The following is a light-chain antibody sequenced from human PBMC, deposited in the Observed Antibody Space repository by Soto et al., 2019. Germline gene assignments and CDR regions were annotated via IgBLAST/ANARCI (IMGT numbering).Light chain of an antibody. CDR1: QSVSNDF. CDR3: QQYGSSPPRT. J-gene: IGKJ1*01. Sequence: EIVLTQSPSILSLSPGEKTTLSCRARQSVSNDFLAWYQQKPGQAPRLLIYGASTRATDVPDRFSGSGSGADFTLTISRLEPEDFAVYYCQQYGSSPPRTFGQGTKVDIK. V-gene: IGKV3-20*01. CDR2: GAS.